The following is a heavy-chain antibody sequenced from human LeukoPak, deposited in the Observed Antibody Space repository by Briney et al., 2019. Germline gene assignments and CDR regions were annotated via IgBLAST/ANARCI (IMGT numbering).Heavy chain of an antibody. Sequence: PGRSLRLSCAASGFTFRSYDMHWVRQAPGKGLEWVAVISYDGSKKYYADSVKGRFTISRGNSKNTLYLQMNSLRGEDTAVYYCAKIVGSGDYWGQGTLVTVSS. CDR3: AKIVGSGDY. CDR1: GFTFRSYD. J-gene: IGHJ4*02. V-gene: IGHV3-30*18. CDR2: ISYDGSKK. D-gene: IGHD1-26*01.